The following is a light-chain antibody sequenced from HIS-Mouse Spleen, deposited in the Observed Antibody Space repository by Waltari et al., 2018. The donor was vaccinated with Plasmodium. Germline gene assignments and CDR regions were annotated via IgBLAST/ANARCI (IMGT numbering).Light chain of an antibody. CDR2: DFS. Sequence: QSALTQPRSVSGSPGQSVTISCTGPSSDVGVCYYVSWYQQPPGKAPKLMIYDFSKRPSGVPDRFSGSKSGNTASLTISGLQAEDEADYYCCSYAGSYTLVFGGGTKLTVL. CDR1: SSDVGVCYY. CDR3: CSYAGSYTLV. V-gene: IGLV2-11*01. J-gene: IGLJ2*01.